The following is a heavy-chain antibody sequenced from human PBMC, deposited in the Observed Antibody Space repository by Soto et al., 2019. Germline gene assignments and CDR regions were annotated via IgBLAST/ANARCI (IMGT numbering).Heavy chain of an antibody. Sequence: GGALRLSSAASGFTFSRYAMHWVRQAPGKGLVWVAVISNDGSNKYYADSVKGRFTISRDNSNNTLYLQMNSLRAEDTAVYYCASEQLAVLRGVLDYWGQGTLVTVS. CDR3: ASEQLAVLRGVLDY. CDR2: ISNDGSNK. D-gene: IGHD1-1*01. V-gene: IGHV3-30-3*01. J-gene: IGHJ4*02. CDR1: GFTFSRYA.